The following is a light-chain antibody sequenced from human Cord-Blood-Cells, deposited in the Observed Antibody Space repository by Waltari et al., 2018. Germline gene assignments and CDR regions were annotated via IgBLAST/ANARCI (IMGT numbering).Light chain of an antibody. V-gene: IGKV4-1*01. J-gene: IGKJ3*01. CDR3: QQYYSTPLT. Sequence: DIVLTQPLDSLAVSLGERAPINCKSSTSVLYSSNDRNYLAWYQQKPGQPPKLLIYGASTRDSGVPDRFSGSGSGTDFTLTISSLQAEDVAVYYCQQYYSTPLTFGPGTKVDIK. CDR2: GAS. CDR1: TSVLYSSNDRNY.